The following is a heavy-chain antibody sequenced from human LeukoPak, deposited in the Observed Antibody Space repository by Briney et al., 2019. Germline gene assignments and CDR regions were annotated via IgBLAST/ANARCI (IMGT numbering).Heavy chain of an antibody. CDR3: AKDSVSSGWYGGD. D-gene: IGHD6-19*01. CDR1: GFTFSSCW. V-gene: IGHV3-30*02. J-gene: IGHJ4*02. Sequence: GGSLRLSCAASGFTFSSCWMSWVRQAPGKGLEWVAFIRYDGSNKFYADSVKARFTISRDNSENTVHLQMNSLRAEDTAVYYCAKDSVSSGWYGGDWGQGTLVTVSS. CDR2: IRYDGSNK.